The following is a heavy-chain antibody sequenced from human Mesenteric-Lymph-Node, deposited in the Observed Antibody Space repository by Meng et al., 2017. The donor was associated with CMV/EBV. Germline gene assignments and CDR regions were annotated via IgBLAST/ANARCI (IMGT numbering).Heavy chain of an antibody. CDR3: ARAHISSSTFDY. J-gene: IGHJ4*02. V-gene: IGHV3-48*04. CDR1: GFTFSSYS. CDR2: ISLSGSK. Sequence: GGSLRLSCAASGFTFSSYSMNWVRQAPGKGLEWVSYISLSGSKYNTDSVKGRFTISRDNAKSSLYLQMDSLRAEDTAVYFCARAHISSSTFDYWGQGALVTVSS.